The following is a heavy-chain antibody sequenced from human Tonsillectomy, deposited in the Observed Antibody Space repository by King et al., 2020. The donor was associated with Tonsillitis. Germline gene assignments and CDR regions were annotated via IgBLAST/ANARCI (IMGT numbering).Heavy chain of an antibody. CDR1: EYSFTKYY. CDR3: GSGYYFDSSGEAWFDP. D-gene: IGHD3-22*01. J-gene: IGHJ5*02. V-gene: IGHV1-46*03. Sequence: VQLVESGAEVKKPGASGKVSCKASEYSFTKYYMHWVRQAPGQGLEWMGVINPSDGNTTYAQKFQGRVTMTRDTSTSTVYMELNSLRSEDTAVYYFGSGYYFDSSGEAWFDPWGQGSLVTVSS. CDR2: INPSDGNT.